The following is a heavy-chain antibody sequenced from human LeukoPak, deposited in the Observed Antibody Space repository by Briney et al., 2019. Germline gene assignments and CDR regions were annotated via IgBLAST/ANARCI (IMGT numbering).Heavy chain of an antibody. J-gene: IGHJ6*02. Sequence: PGGSLRLSCAASGFTFSSYEMNWVRQAPGRGLEWVSYISFSGRTIYYADSVKGRFTISRDNSKNTLYVQMNSLRAEDTAIYYCARDRVREAYFYYYGMDVWGQGTTVTVSS. CDR1: GFTFSSYE. V-gene: IGHV3-48*03. CDR2: ISFSGRTI. CDR3: ARDRVREAYFYYYGMDV. D-gene: IGHD3-10*01.